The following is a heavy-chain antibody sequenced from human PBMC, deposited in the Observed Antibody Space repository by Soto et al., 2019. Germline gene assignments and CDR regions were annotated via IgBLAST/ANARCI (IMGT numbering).Heavy chain of an antibody. D-gene: IGHD3-3*01. CDR3: ARDNVRFLGWALDGYYYYGMDV. Sequence: ASVKVSCKASGYTFTSYAMHWVRQAPGQRLEWMGWINAGNGNTKYSQKFQGRVTINRDTSASTAYMERSSLRSEDTAVYYCARDNVRFLGWALDGYYYYGMDVWGQGTTVTVSS. V-gene: IGHV1-3*01. J-gene: IGHJ6*02. CDR2: INAGNGNT. CDR1: GYTFTSYA.